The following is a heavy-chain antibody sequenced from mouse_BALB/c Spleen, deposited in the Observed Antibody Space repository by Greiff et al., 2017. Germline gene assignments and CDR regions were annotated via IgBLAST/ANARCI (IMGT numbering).Heavy chain of an antibody. J-gene: IGHJ3*01. V-gene: IGHV1-4*01. CDR2: INPSSGYT. Sequence: QVHVKQSGAELARPGASVKMSCKASGYTFTSYTMHWVKQRPGQGLEWIGYINPSSGYTNYNQKFKDKATLTADKSSSTAYMQLSSLTSEDSAVYYCAREKYDYDGDWFAYWGQGTLVTVSA. D-gene: IGHD2-4*01. CDR1: GYTFTSYT. CDR3: AREKYDYDGDWFAY.